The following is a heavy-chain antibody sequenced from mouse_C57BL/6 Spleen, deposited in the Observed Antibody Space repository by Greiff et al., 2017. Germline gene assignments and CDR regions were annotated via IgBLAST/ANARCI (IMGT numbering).Heavy chain of an antibody. CDR2: IYPGSGST. D-gene: IGHD2-4*01. Sequence: QVQLQQPGAELVKPGASVKMSCKASGYTFTSYWITWVKQRPGQGLEWIGDIYPGSGSTNYNEKFKIKATLTVDTSSSTAYMQLSSLTSEDSAVYYCARGGLYYDYDGAWFAYWGQGTLVTVSA. J-gene: IGHJ3*01. CDR1: GYTFTSYW. V-gene: IGHV1-55*01. CDR3: ARGGLYYDYDGAWFAY.